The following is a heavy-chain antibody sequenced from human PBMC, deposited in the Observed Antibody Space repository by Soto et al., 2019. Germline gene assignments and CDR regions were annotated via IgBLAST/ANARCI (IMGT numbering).Heavy chain of an antibody. Sequence: SETLSLTCAVYDGSFSGYYWSWIRQPPGKGLEWIGDINHSGSTNYNPSLKSRVTISVDTSKNQFSLKLSSVTAADTAVYYCARNLAARFGGPYYYYMDVWGKGTTVTVSS. D-gene: IGHD6-6*01. V-gene: IGHV4-34*01. CDR3: ARNLAARFGGPYYYYMDV. CDR1: DGSFSGYY. CDR2: INHSGST. J-gene: IGHJ6*03.